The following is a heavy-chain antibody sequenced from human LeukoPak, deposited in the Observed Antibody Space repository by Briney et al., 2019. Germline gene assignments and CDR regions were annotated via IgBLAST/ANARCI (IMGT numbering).Heavy chain of an antibody. CDR2: ITGSGDST. J-gene: IGHJ4*02. D-gene: IGHD2-8*02. Sequence: GGSLRLSCAASGFSFSAYAMNWVRQAPGKGLEWVSSITGSGDSTYIADSVKGRFTIYRDNSKNTMYMQMNILRAEDTALYYCAKGTLRSFTGARCYPFDYWGQGTLVNVSS. CDR1: GFSFSAYA. V-gene: IGHV3-23*01. CDR3: AKGTLRSFTGARCYPFDY.